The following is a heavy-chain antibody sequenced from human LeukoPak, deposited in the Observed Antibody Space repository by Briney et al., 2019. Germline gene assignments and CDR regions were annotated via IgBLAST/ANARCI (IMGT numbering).Heavy chain of an antibody. J-gene: IGHJ3*02. CDR2: ISAYNGNT. V-gene: IGHV1-18*01. CDR1: GYTFTSYG. Sequence: GASVKVSCKAFGYTFTSYGISWVRQAPGQGLEWMGWISAYNGNTNYAQKLQGRVTMTTDTSTSTAYMELRSLRSDDTAVYYCARGPTYYDFWSGDAFDIWGQGTMVTVSS. D-gene: IGHD3-3*01. CDR3: ARGPTYYDFWSGDAFDI.